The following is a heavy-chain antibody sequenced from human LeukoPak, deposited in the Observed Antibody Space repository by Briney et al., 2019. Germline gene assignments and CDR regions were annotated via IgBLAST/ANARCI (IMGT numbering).Heavy chain of an antibody. V-gene: IGHV3-53*01. CDR1: GFTVSSNY. Sequence: PGGSLRLSCAASGFTVSSNYMSWVRQAPGKGLEWVSVIYSGGSTYYADSVKGRFTISRDNSKNTLYLQMNNLRAEDTAVYYCASGSGSYRTPYYCMDVWGKGTTVTVSS. J-gene: IGHJ6*03. CDR2: IYSGGST. D-gene: IGHD3-10*01. CDR3: ASGSGSYRTPYYCMDV.